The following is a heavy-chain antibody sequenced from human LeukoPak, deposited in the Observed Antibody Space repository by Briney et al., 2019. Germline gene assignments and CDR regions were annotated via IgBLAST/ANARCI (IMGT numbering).Heavy chain of an antibody. CDR2: ISWNGGSI. CDR3: AKDIRAYYYYGMDV. J-gene: IGHJ6*02. V-gene: IGHV3-9*01. Sequence: GGSLRLSCAASGFTFDDYAMHWVRQAPGKGLEWVSGISWNGGSIGYADSVKGRFTISRDNAKNSLYLQMNSMRAEDTAVYECAKDIRAYYYYGMDVWGQGTTVTVSS. CDR1: GFTFDDYA.